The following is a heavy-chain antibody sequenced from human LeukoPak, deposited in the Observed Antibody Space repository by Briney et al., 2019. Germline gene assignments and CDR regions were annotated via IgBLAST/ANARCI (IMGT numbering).Heavy chain of an antibody. CDR1: GGSISSYY. V-gene: IGHV4-39*01. Sequence: SETLSLTCTVSGGSISSYYWGWIRQPPGKGLEWIGSIYYSGSTYYNPSLKSRVTISVDTSKNQFSLKLSSVTAADTAVYYCARRIGLEPSAFDYWGQGTLVTVSS. D-gene: IGHD1-1*01. CDR2: IYYSGST. CDR3: ARRIGLEPSAFDY. J-gene: IGHJ4*02.